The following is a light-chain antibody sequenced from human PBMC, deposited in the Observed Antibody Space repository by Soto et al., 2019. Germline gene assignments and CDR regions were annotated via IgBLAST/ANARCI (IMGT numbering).Light chain of an antibody. J-gene: IGLJ1*01. CDR1: SSGVGGYNY. Sequence: QSVLTQPASVSGSPGQSITISCTGTSSGVGGYNYVSWYQQHPGKAPKLMIFEVSNRPSGVSNRFSGSKSGNTASLTISGLQAADEADYYCSSYTSSSTLVVFGTGTKVTVL. CDR3: SSYTSSSTLVV. V-gene: IGLV2-14*01. CDR2: EVS.